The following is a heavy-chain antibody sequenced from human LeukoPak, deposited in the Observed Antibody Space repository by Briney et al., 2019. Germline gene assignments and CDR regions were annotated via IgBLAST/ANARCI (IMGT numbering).Heavy chain of an antibody. Sequence: SETLSLTCTVSGGSISSGGYYWSWIRQPPGKGLEWIGYIYHSGSTYYNPSLKSRVTISVDRSKNQFSLKLSSVTAADTAVYYCASSSDNSNWYFDPWGQGTLVTVSS. D-gene: IGHD6-13*01. J-gene: IGHJ5*02. CDR2: IYHSGST. V-gene: IGHV4-30-2*01. CDR3: ASSSDNSNWYFDP. CDR1: GGSISSGGYY.